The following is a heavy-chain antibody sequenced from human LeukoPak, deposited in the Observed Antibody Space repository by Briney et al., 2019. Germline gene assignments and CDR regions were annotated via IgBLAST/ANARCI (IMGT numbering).Heavy chain of an antibody. CDR1: GFSFSNYA. CDR3: AKDLHAFYDSSGYFDY. D-gene: IGHD3-22*01. Sequence: GGSLRLSCSASGFSFSNYAMHWVRQAPGKGLEYVSAISSNGGSTYYADSVKGRFTISRDNSKNTLYLQMNSLRAEDTAVYYCAKDLHAFYDSSGYFDYWGQGTLVTVSS. J-gene: IGHJ4*02. CDR2: ISSNGGST. V-gene: IGHV3-64*04.